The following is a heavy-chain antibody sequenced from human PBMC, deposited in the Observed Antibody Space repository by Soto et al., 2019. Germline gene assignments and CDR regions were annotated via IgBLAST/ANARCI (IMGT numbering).Heavy chain of an antibody. CDR2: IYYSGST. J-gene: IGHJ6*02. D-gene: IGHD3-10*01. Sequence: SETLSLTCTVSGGSISSGGYYWSWIRQHPGKGLEWIGYIYYSGSTNYNPSLKSRVTISVDTSKNQFSLKLSSVTAADTAVYYCAGGPYYYGSGSYHRDYYYYYGMDVWGQGTTVTVSS. CDR3: AGGPYYYGSGSYHRDYYYYYGMDV. V-gene: IGHV4-31*03. CDR1: GGSISSGGYY.